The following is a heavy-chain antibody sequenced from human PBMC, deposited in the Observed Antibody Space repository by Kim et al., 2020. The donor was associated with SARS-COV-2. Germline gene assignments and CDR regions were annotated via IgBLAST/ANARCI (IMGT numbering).Heavy chain of an antibody. CDR1: GGSISSGGYY. Sequence: SETLSLTCTVSGGSISSGGYYWSWIRQHPGKGLEWIGYIYYSGSTYYNPSLKSRVTISVDTSKNQFSLKLSSVTAADTAVYYCARVVVSIAAAGTRWFDPWGQGTLVTVSS. CDR2: IYYSGST. V-gene: IGHV4-31*03. D-gene: IGHD6-13*01. J-gene: IGHJ5*02. CDR3: ARVVVSIAAAGTRWFDP.